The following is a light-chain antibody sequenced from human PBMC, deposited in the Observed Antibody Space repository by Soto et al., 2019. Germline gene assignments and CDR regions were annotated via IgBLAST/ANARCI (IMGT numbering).Light chain of an antibody. CDR3: QQLKSYLFT. V-gene: IGKV1-5*01. CDR2: DAS. Sequence: DIQMAQSPSTVSASVGDTVTITCRASQSISTRLAWYQQKAGTAPKVLIYDASRLESGVPSRFSGSGFGTEFTLTISSLQPDDFATYYCQQLKSYLFTFGPVTKVDIK. CDR1: QSISTR. J-gene: IGKJ3*01.